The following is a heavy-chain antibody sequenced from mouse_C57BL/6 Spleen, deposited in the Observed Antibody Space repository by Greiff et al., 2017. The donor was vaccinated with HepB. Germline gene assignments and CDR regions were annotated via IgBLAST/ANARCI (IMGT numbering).Heavy chain of an antibody. CDR3: AIDGGYYYGSSPYWYFDV. D-gene: IGHD1-1*01. CDR2: INYDGSST. CDR1: GFTFSDYY. V-gene: IGHV5-16*01. J-gene: IGHJ1*03. Sequence: EVKLVESEGGLVQPGSSMKLSCTASGFTFSDYYMAWVRQVPEKGLEWVANINYDGSSTYYLDSLKSRFIISRDNAKNILYLQMSSLKSEDTATYYCAIDGGYYYGSSPYWYFDVWGTGTTVTVSS.